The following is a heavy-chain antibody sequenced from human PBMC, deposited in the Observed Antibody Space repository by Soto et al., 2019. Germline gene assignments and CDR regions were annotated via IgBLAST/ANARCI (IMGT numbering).Heavy chain of an antibody. CDR1: GFTFSTAW. V-gene: IGHV3-15*01. J-gene: IGHJ5*02. CDR2: IKTTSDGGTI. CDR3: IRDPYGST. Sequence: EVQLVESGGGLVKPGESLRLSCAASGFTFSTAWMTWVRQAPGRGLEWVARIKTTSDGGTIHYAAPVKGRFTISRDDSKDTLFLQMNSLTIEDTAVYYCIRDPYGSTWGQGTLVTVSS. D-gene: IGHD3-10*01.